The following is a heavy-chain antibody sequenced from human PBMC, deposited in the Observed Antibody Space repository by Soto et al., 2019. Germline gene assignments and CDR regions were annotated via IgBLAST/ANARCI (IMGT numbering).Heavy chain of an antibody. J-gene: IGHJ3*01. V-gene: IGHV1-69*08. CDR3: ARDPPALKGDAYDV. CDR1: GGTFSSYT. Sequence: QVQLVQSGAEMKRPGSSVNVSCKASGGTFSSYTISWVRQAPGQGLEWVGRIIPLLRIANYAQKFQGRVTSTAYRSSGTAYMDLSSLTSDDPAVYYCARDPPALKGDAYDVWGQGTMVIVSS. CDR2: IIPLLRIA.